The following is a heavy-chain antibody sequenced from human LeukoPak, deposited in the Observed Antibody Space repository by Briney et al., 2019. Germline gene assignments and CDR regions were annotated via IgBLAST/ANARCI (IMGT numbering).Heavy chain of an antibody. Sequence: HGESLQISCKGSGYSFTNYWIGGVRQMPRKGLEWMGTIYPGDSDTRYSPSFQGQVTITADKSITTAYLQWSSLKASDTAMYFCARRKGCSSTSCPPDYWGQGTMVTVSS. V-gene: IGHV5-51*01. D-gene: IGHD2-2*01. CDR1: GYSFTNYW. CDR2: IYPGDSDT. CDR3: ARRKGCSSTSCPPDY. J-gene: IGHJ4*02.